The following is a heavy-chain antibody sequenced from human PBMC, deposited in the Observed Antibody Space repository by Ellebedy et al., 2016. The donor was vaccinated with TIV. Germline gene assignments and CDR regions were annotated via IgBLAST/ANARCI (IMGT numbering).Heavy chain of an antibody. J-gene: IGHJ4*02. CDR2: IIWNSEIR. Sequence: SLKISXVASGFNFGDYAMHWVRQAPGKGLEWVSRIIWNSEIRDYAVSVKGRFTISRDNSKNILYLQMNSPRAEDSALYHCVKGGDYDRPDDWGQGTRVTVSS. CDR3: VKGGDYDRPDD. D-gene: IGHD4-17*01. V-gene: IGHV3-9*01. CDR1: GFNFGDYA.